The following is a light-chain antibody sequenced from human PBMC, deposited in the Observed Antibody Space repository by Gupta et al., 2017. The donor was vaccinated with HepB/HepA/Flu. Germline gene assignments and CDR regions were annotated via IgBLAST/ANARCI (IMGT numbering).Light chain of an antibody. CDR2: KAS. CDR1: ESIGSW. J-gene: IGKJ2*04. V-gene: IGKV1-5*03. CDR3: QQYNDVSMCS. Sequence: IQMTQSPSTLSAFVADRVTITCRASESIGSWLAWYQQKPGKAPKLLIYKASTLESGVPSRFSGSGSGTQFTLTISSLQPDDFATYHCQQYNDVSMCSFGQGTKLEIK.